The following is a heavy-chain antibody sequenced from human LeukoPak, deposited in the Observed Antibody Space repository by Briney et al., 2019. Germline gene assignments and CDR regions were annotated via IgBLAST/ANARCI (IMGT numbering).Heavy chain of an antibody. CDR1: SGSFSGYC. Sequence: SETLSLTCAVYSGSFSGYCWSWIRQPPGKGLEWIGEINHSGSTNYNPSLKSRVTISVDTSKNQFSLKLSSVTAADTAVYYCARGRVVYSSSARWFDPWGQGTLVTVSS. CDR2: INHSGST. D-gene: IGHD6-6*01. J-gene: IGHJ5*02. V-gene: IGHV4-34*01. CDR3: ARGRVVYSSSARWFDP.